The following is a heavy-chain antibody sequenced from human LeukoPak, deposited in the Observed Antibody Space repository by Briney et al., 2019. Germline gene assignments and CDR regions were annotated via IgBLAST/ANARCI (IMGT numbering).Heavy chain of an antibody. D-gene: IGHD3-3*01. CDR1: GYTFTGYY. J-gene: IGHJ4*02. CDR2: IYPSSGST. CDR3: ARSPSSFVFWDY. V-gene: IGHV1-46*01. Sequence: GASVKVSCKASGYTFTGYYMHWVRQAPGQGLEWMGVIYPSSGSTTYAQKFQGRVTMTRDTSTNTVYMELSSLRSKDTALYYCARSPSSFVFWDYWGQGTLVTASS.